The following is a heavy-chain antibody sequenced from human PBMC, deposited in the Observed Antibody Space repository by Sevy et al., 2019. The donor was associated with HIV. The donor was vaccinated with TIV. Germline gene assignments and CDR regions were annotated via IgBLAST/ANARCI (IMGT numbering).Heavy chain of an antibody. CDR1: GFTFSIYA. Sequence: GGSLRLSCAASGFTFSIYAMSWVRQAPGKGLDWVSGISGSVGSTYYADSVKGRFTISRDNSKNTLYLQMNSLRAEDTAVYYCAKDQLYDTSFFDYWGQGTLVTVS. J-gene: IGHJ4*02. CDR3: AKDQLYDTSFFDY. CDR2: ISGSVGST. D-gene: IGHD3-22*01. V-gene: IGHV3-23*01.